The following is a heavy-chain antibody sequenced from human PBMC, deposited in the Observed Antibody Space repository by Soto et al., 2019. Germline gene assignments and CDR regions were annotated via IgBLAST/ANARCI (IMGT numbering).Heavy chain of an antibody. V-gene: IGHV4-59*01. CDR2: IYYSGST. D-gene: IGHD4-17*01. Sequence: SQPMSHTCTVSDGYIRSYYGSWIRQPPGKGLEWIGYIYYSGSTNYNPSLKSRVTISVDTSKNQFSLKLSSVTAADTAVYYCARDTTVTTWGQGTMVIVS. CDR1: DGYIRSYY. CDR3: ARDTTVTT. J-gene: IGHJ5*02.